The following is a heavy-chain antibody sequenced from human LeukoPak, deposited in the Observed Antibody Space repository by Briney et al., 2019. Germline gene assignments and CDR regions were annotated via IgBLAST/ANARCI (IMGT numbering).Heavy chain of an antibody. D-gene: IGHD2-21*01. V-gene: IGHV1-69*05. J-gene: IGHJ4*02. CDR3: ARAGFATPAYCGSDCPFGY. CDR1: GGTFSSYA. CDR2: IIPIFGTA. Sequence: WASVKVSCKASGGTFSSYAISWVRQASGQGLEWMGGIIPIFGTANYAQKFQGRVTITTDESTSTAYMELSSLRSEDTAVYYCARAGFATPAYCGSDCPFGYWGQGTLVTVSS.